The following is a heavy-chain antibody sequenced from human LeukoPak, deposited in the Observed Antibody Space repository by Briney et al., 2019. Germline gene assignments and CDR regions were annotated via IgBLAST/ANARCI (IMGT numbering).Heavy chain of an antibody. D-gene: IGHD3-10*01. CDR1: GGSLNSPNYY. J-gene: IGHJ5*02. V-gene: IGHV4-39*01. CDR2: IYYGGTT. Sequence: SETLSLTCIVSGGSLNSPNYYWGWIRQPPGKGLEWIGTIYYGGTTYYNPSLKSRLTISVHTSKNQFSLKLTSVTAADTAVYYCARHDYYGSLNWFDPWGQGTLITVSS. CDR3: ARHDYYGSLNWFDP.